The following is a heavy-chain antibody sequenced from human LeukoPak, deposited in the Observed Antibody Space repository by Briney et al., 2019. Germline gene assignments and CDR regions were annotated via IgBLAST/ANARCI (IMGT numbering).Heavy chain of an antibody. CDR2: ISAVGVMT. CDR1: GFTFTNYA. V-gene: IGHV3-23*01. Sequence: PGGSLRLSCAASGFTFTNYAMTWVRQAPGKGLEWVSSISAVGVMTYYADSVKGRFTDSRDNSKNSLYLQMSSLTAADTAVYYCAKDRSIGTYYTFDHWGQGTLVTVSS. D-gene: IGHD1-26*01. J-gene: IGHJ4*02. CDR3: AKDRSIGTYYTFDH.